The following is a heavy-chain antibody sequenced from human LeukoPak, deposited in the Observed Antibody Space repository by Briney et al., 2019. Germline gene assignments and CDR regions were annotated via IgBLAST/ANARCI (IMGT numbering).Heavy chain of an antibody. CDR2: VSADNGET. J-gene: IGHJ5*02. D-gene: IGHD2-2*01. Sequence: ASVKVSCKASGYSLTTYGISWVRQAPGQGLEWMGWVSADNGETNYAQKFQGRVTMTTDTSTSTAYMELRSLRSDDTAVYYCARDYQLLLLWDCFDPWGQGTLVSVSS. V-gene: IGHV1-18*01. CDR1: GYSLTTYG. CDR3: ARDYQLLLLWDCFDP.